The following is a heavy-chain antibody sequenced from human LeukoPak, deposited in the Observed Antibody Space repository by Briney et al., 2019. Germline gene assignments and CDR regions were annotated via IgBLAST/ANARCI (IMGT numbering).Heavy chain of an antibody. CDR1: GDSISSSF. Sequence: SETLSLTCTVSGDSISSSFWNWIRQPPRQRLEWIGNIYYSGSTNYNPALKSRVTFSVDTTKNQVSLKLSSATAADTAVYYCARGALGAHPVDYWGQGALVIVSS. V-gene: IGHV4-59*01. J-gene: IGHJ4*02. D-gene: IGHD1-26*01. CDR3: ARGALGAHPVDY. CDR2: IYYSGST.